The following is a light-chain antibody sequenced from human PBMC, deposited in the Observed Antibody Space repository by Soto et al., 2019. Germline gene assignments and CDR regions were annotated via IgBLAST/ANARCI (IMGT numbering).Light chain of an antibody. CDR3: QQYGSSPGALT. CDR2: AAS. J-gene: IGKJ4*01. V-gene: IGKV3-20*01. Sequence: EIVLTQSPGTLSLSPGERATLSCRVSQSVSSSFLAWYQQKPGQAPRLLIYAASSRATGIPDRFSGSGSGTAFTLTISRLEPEDFAVYYCQQYGSSPGALTFGGGTKVEIK. CDR1: QSVSSSF.